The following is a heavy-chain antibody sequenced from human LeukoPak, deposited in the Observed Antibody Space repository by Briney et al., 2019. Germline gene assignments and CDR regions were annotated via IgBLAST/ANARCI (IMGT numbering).Heavy chain of an antibody. J-gene: IGHJ4*02. V-gene: IGHV4-34*01. CDR2: INHSGST. CDR3: ARGRRGSGCVSPGYYFDY. CDR1: GGSFSGYY. D-gene: IGHD6-19*01. Sequence: PSETLSLTCAVYGGSFSGYYWSWIRQPPGKGLEWIGEINHSGSTNYNPSLKSRVTISVDTSKNQFSLKLSSVTAADTAVYYCARGRRGSGCVSPGYYFDYWGQGTLVTVSS.